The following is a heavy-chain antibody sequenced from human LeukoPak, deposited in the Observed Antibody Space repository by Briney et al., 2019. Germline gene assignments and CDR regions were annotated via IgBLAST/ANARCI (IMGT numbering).Heavy chain of an antibody. CDR1: GFSFSTYA. V-gene: IGHV3-30*15. D-gene: IGHD3-22*01. Sequence: PGGSLRLSCAASGFSFSTYAMHWVRQAPGKGLEWVAVISDDGSDKYYADSVKGRFTISRDNSKNTLYLQMSSLRAEDTAAYYCARDSGSGYYDSSGSFFDYWGQGTLVTVSS. CDR3: ARDSGSGYYDSSGSFFDY. J-gene: IGHJ4*02. CDR2: ISDDGSDK.